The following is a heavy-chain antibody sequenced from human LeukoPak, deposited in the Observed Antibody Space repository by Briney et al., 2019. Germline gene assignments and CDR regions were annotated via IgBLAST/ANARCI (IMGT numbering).Heavy chain of an antibody. CDR1: GFTFSSYG. CDR3: AKDGAYYDSSGYSPRLFDY. Sequence: GGPLRLSCAASGFTFSSYGMSWVRQAPGKGLEWVSAISGSGGSTYYADSVKGRFTISRDNSKNTLYLQMNSLRAEDTAVYYCAKDGAYYDSSGYSPRLFDYWGQGTLVTVSS. CDR2: ISGSGGST. D-gene: IGHD3-22*01. J-gene: IGHJ4*02. V-gene: IGHV3-23*01.